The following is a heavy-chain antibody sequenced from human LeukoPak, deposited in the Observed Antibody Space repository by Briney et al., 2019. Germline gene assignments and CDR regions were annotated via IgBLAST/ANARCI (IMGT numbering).Heavy chain of an antibody. CDR1: GFTFSNYG. Sequence: PGGALRLSCAAAGFTFSNYGMHWVRQAPGKGPEWGAFIRYNGNTKYYANSVKGRFTISRDNSKNTLYLQMNSMRAEDTAVYYCANHNWGDDYYFDYWGQGTLVTVSS. J-gene: IGHJ4*02. CDR3: ANHNWGDDYYFDY. D-gene: IGHD1-1*01. V-gene: IGHV3-30*02. CDR2: IRYNGNTK.